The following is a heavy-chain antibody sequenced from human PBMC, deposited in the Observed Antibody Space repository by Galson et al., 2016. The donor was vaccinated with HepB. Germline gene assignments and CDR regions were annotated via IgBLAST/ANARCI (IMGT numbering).Heavy chain of an antibody. Sequence: ETLSLTSTVSGGSISNPYWSCIRQPPGKEPECIGYIYSSGSTVYSPSLRSRVTISLDTSKNQLSLRLRAVTAADTAVYYCVRGGGGGWFEYVQHWGQGTLVIVSS. V-gene: IGHV4-59*11. D-gene: IGHD6-19*01. CDR2: IYSSGST. J-gene: IGHJ1*01. CDR1: GGSISNPY. CDR3: VRGGGGGWFEYVQH.